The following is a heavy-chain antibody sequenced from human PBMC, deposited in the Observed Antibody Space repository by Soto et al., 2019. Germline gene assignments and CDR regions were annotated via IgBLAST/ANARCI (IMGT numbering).Heavy chain of an antibody. CDR2: IHYNGNT. CDR3: ARSNGDYGDD. CDR1: GDSISAYS. D-gene: IGHD4-17*01. Sequence: PSETLSLTCTVSGDSISAYSWSWVRQPPGKGLEWIGNIHYNGNTKYNPSLKSRVSMSVDTSKNQFSLKLSSVTAADTAVYYCARSNGDYGDDWSQGTLVTVSS. J-gene: IGHJ4*02. V-gene: IGHV4-59*01.